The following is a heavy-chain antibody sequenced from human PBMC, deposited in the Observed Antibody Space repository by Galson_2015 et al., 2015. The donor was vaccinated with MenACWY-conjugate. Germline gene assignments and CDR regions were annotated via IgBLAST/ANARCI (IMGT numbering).Heavy chain of an antibody. D-gene: IGHD1-26*01. CDR2: INPGGSST. Sequence: SRINPGGSSTTFADSVEDRFTISRANAKNTLYLQMDSLRPEDTAVFYCAKSRGASFYFDSWGQGTLVTVSS. J-gene: IGHJ4*02. V-gene: IGHV3-74*01. CDR3: AKSRGASFYFDS.